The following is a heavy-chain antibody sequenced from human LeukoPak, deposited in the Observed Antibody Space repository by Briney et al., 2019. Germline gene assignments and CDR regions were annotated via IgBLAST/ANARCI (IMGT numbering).Heavy chain of an antibody. J-gene: IGHJ4*02. Sequence: GASVKVSCKASGYTFTGYYMHWVRQAPGQGLEWMGWINPNSGGTNYVRKFQGRVTMTRDTSISTAYMELSRLRSDDTAVYYCARAAGQWLVPLDYWGQGTLVTVSS. CDR2: INPNSGGT. CDR1: GYTFTGYY. D-gene: IGHD6-19*01. CDR3: ARAAGQWLVPLDY. V-gene: IGHV1-2*02.